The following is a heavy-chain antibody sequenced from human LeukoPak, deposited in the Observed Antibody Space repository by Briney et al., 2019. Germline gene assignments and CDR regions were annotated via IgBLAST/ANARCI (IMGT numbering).Heavy chain of an antibody. CDR1: GFTFSSYA. CDR3: ARVPRYCSSTSCHDY. Sequence: PGGSLRLSCAASGFTFSSYAMHWVRQAPGKGLEWVAVISYDGSNKYYADSVKGRFTISSDNSKNTLYLQMNSLRAEDTAVYYCARVPRYCSSTSCHDYWGQGTLVTVSS. CDR2: ISYDGSNK. V-gene: IGHV3-30*04. J-gene: IGHJ4*02. D-gene: IGHD2-2*01.